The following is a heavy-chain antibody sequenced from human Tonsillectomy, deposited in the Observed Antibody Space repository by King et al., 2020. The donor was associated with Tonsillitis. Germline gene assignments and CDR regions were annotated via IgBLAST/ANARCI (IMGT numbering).Heavy chain of an antibody. D-gene: IGHD3-22*01. Sequence: VQLVESGGGVVQPGGSLRLSCAASGFTFGSFGMHWVRQAPGKGLEWVAFIRYDGSNKYYADSVRGRFTISRDNSKNTLYLQVNSLRPEDTAVYYCARAGPIYDTGGYMYTWIDPWGQGTLVTVSS. CDR2: IRYDGSNK. V-gene: IGHV3-30*02. J-gene: IGHJ5*02. CDR3: ARAGPIYDTGGYMYTWIDP. CDR1: GFTFGSFG.